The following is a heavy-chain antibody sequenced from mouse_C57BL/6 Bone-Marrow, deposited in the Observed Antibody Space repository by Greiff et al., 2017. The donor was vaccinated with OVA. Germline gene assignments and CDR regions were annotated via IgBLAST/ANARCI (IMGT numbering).Heavy chain of an antibody. J-gene: IGHJ3*01. CDR2: IYPGSGST. D-gene: IGHD2-1*01. Sequence: QVQLQQPGAELVKPGASVKMSCKASGYTFTSYWITWVKQRPGQGLEWIGDIYPGSGSTNYNEKFKSKATLTVDTSSSTAYMQLSSLTSEDSAVYYGARGGGSDGNGFAYWGQGTLVTVSA. V-gene: IGHV1-55*01. CDR3: ARGGGSDGNGFAY. CDR1: GYTFTSYW.